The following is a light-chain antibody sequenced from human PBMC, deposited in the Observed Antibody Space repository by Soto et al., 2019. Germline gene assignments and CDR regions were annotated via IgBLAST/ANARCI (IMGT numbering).Light chain of an antibody. CDR3: QSYDSSLSGWV. CDR2: GNS. J-gene: IGLJ3*02. V-gene: IGLV1-40*01. Sequence: QSVLTQPTSVSGAPGQRVTISCTGSSSNIWAGYDVHWYQQLPGTAPKLLIYGNSNRPSGVPDRLSGSKSGTSASLAITGLQAEDEADYYCQSYDSSLSGWVFGGGTKLTVL. CDR1: SSNIWAGYD.